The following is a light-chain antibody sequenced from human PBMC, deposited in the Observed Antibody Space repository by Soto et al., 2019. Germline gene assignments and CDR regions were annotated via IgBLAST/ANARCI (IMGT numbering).Light chain of an antibody. CDR1: GSDIGGYNY. CDR2: DVT. CDR3: SSYRASSPTHYV. J-gene: IGLJ1*01. V-gene: IGLV2-14*03. Sequence: QSALTQPASLSGSPGQSITISCTGTGSDIGGYNYVSWYQQHPGKAPKLRIHDVTNRPSGVSDRFFGSKSGNTASLTISGLQAEDEADYYCSSYRASSPTHYVFGTGTKLTVL.